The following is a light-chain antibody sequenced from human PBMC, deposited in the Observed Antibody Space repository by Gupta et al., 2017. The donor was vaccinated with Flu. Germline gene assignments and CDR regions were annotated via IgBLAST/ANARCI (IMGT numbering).Light chain of an antibody. CDR3: LQYYSAPLT. V-gene: IGKV4-1*01. Sequence: RGERATINCKSSQSVLSSANNKNYLSWHQQRPGQPPKLLISWASARESGVPDRFSGSGSGTDFTLTIDSLQAEDVAVYYCLQYYSAPLTFGGGTKVEIK. CDR1: QSVLSSANNKNY. CDR2: WAS. J-gene: IGKJ4*01.